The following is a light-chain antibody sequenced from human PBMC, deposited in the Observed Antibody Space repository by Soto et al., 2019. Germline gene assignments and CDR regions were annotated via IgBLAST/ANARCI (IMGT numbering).Light chain of an antibody. CDR3: KQYGSSGT. CDR1: QSVSNN. V-gene: IGKV3-15*01. J-gene: IGKJ1*01. CDR2: GAS. Sequence: EIVMTQSPATLSVSPGERATLSRRASQSVSNNLAWYQQKPGQAPRLLIYGASTRATGIQDRFSGSGSGTESTLTIRRLEPEDFAVYYCKQYGSSGTCGQGTKVDIK.